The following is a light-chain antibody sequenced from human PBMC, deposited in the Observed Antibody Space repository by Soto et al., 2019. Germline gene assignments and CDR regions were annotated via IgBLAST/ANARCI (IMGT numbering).Light chain of an antibody. J-gene: IGKJ5*01. V-gene: IGKV1-9*01. CDR3: QHLNSYPIT. CDR1: QGVSSH. CDR2: EVS. Sequence: QLTHFPSSLSASVGDRVTITCRASQGVSSHLAWHQQKPGKAPKLLIYEVSTLQSGVPSRFSGSGSGTDFTLTISSLQPEDFATYYCQHLNSYPITFGQGTRLEIK.